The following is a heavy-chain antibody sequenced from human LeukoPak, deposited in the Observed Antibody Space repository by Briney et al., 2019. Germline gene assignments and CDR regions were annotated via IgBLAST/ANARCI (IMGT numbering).Heavy chain of an antibody. J-gene: IGHJ4*02. CDR1: GYTFTSYA. V-gene: IGHV7-4-1*02. CDR2: INTNTGNP. Sequence: GASVKVSCKASGYTFTSYAMDWVRQAPGQGLEWMGWINTNTGNPTYVQGFTGRFVFSLDTSVSTAYLQISSLKAEDTAVYYCARAPQLRYFDWLDYWGQGTLVTVSP. D-gene: IGHD3-9*01. CDR3: ARAPQLRYFDWLDY.